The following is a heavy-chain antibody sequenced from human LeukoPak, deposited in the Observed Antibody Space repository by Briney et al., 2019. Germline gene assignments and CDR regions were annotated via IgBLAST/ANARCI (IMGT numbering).Heavy chain of an antibody. D-gene: IGHD2-8*01. CDR3: AKGWSQFDY. J-gene: IGHJ4*02. V-gene: IGHV3-23*01. Sequence: GASLRLSCEASGFTFSSYGMSWVRQAPGKGLEWVSVIGGGGATTYYADSVKGRFTISRDNSKNTLDLQMNSLRAEDTAVYYCAKGWSQFDYWVQGTPVTVSS. CDR1: GFTFSSYG. CDR2: IGGGGATT.